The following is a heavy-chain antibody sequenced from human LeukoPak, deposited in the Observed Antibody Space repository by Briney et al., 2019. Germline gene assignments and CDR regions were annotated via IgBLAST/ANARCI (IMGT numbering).Heavy chain of an antibody. Sequence: GGSLRLSCAASGFTFSDAWMNWARQAPGKGLECVGRIKSKTDGGTTDYAAPVKGRFTISRDDSKNTLYLQMNSLKTEDTAVYYCTTKGPYYGSGSYYRGLDYWGQGTLVTVSS. V-gene: IGHV3-15*01. J-gene: IGHJ4*02. CDR3: TTKGPYYGSGSYYRGLDY. CDR2: IKSKTDGGTT. D-gene: IGHD3-10*01. CDR1: GFTFSDAW.